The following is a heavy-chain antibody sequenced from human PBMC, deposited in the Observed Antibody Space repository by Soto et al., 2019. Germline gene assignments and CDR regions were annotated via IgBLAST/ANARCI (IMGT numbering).Heavy chain of an antibody. CDR1: GFTFSSYE. CDR2: ISSSGSTI. J-gene: IGHJ4*02. CDR3: ARARSSPNCGGDCYFDY. Sequence: GGSLRLSCAASGFTFSSYEMNWVRQAPGKGLEWVSYISSSGSTIYYADSVKGRFTISRDNAKNSLYLQMNSLRAEDTAVYYCARARSSPNCGGDCYFDYWGQGTLVTVSS. V-gene: IGHV3-48*03. D-gene: IGHD2-21*01.